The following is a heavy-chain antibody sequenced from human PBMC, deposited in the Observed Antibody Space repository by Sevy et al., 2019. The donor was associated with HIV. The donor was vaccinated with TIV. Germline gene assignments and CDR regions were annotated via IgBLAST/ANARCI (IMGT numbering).Heavy chain of an antibody. CDR1: GGTFSSYG. J-gene: IGHJ4*02. CDR3: ARGGGNGWYYFDY. D-gene: IGHD6-19*01. V-gene: IGHV1-69*13. CDR2: IIPILGTV. Sequence: ASVKVSCKASGGTFSSYGISWVRQAPGQGLEWMGGIIPILGTVNYAQKCQGRVTITADESTKTAYMELSSLRSKDTAVYYCARGGGNGWYYFDYWGQETLVTVSS.